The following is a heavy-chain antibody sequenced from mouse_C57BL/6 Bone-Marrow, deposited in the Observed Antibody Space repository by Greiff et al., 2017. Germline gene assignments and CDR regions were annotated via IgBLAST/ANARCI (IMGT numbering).Heavy chain of an antibody. D-gene: IGHD2-2*01. J-gene: IGHJ1*03. CDR2: ISNLAYSI. CDR3: ARRGLHWYFDV. V-gene: IGHV5-15*01. CDR1: GFTFSDYG. Sequence: EVQLVESGGGLVQPGGSLKLSCAASGFTFSDYGMAWVRQAPRTGPEWVAFISNLAYSIYYADTVTGRFTISSENAKNTLYLEMSGLRSEDTAMYYCARRGLHWYFDVWGTGTTVTVSS.